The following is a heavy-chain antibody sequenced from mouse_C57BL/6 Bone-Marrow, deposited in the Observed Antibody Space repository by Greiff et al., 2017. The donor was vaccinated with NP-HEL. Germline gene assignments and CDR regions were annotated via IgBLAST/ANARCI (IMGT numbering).Heavy chain of an antibody. D-gene: IGHD2-4*01. CDR2: VSDGGSYT. J-gene: IGHJ3*01. CDR1: GFTFSSYA. Sequence: DVKLVESGGGLVKPGGSLKLSCAASGFTFSSYAMSWVRQTPEKRLEWVATVSDGGSYTYYPANVKGRFTISRDNAKNNLYLQMSHLKSEDTAMYYCARDNYNYDYDGAWFAYWGQGTLVTVSA. V-gene: IGHV5-4*01. CDR3: ARDNYNYDYDGAWFAY.